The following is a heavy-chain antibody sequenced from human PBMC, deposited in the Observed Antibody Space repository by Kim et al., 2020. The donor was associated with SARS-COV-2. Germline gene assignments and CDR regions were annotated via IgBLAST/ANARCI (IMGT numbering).Heavy chain of an antibody. CDR2: INYSGNT. CDR3: ARLVSENSAVED. Sequence: SETLSLTCTVSGDSTSRSSNYWGWIRQPPGKGLEWIGSINYSGNTYYNPSLKSRVTISVDTSKNQFSLKMRSVTAADTAVYYCARLVSENSAVEDWGQG. J-gene: IGHJ4*02. CDR1: GDSTSRSSNY. V-gene: IGHV4-39*01.